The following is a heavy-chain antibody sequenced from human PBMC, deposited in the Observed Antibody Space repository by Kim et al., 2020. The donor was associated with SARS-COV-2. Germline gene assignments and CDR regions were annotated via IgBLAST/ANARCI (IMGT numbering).Heavy chain of an antibody. CDR2: ISDGGSST. CDR1: GFTFSSYW. D-gene: IGHD6-13*01. J-gene: IGHJ4*02. V-gene: IGHV3-74*01. Sequence: GGSLRLSCAASGFTFSSYWMHWVRQAPGKGLVWFSRISDGGSSTNYADSVKGRFTVSRDNSKNMLYLEMTSLRAEDTALYYCVKRGYSSTSSFDYWGQGT. CDR3: VKRGYSSTSSFDY.